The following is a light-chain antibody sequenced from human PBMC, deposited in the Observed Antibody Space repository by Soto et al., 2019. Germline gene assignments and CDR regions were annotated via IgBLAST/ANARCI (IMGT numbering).Light chain of an antibody. CDR3: LQSYNTLPYT. CDR1: QSISSY. CDR2: AAS. Sequence: DIQMTQSPSSLSASVGDRVTITCRASQSISSYLNWYQQKPGKAPKLLIYAASSLQSGVPSRFSGSGSGTDFTLTISSLQPEDFATYYCLQSYNTLPYTFGQGTKLEIK. J-gene: IGKJ2*01. V-gene: IGKV1-39*01.